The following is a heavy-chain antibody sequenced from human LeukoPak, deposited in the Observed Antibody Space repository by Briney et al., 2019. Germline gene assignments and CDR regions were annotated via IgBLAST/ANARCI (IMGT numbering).Heavy chain of an antibody. Sequence: ASVKVSCKASGGTFSSYAISWVRQAPGQGLEWMGRIIPILGITNYAQKFQGRVTITADKSTSTAYMELSSLRSEDTALYYCARGPRFGYSFDYWGQGTLVTVSS. CDR2: IIPILGIT. CDR1: GGTFSSYA. J-gene: IGHJ4*02. V-gene: IGHV1-69*04. CDR3: ARGPRFGYSFDY. D-gene: IGHD5-18*01.